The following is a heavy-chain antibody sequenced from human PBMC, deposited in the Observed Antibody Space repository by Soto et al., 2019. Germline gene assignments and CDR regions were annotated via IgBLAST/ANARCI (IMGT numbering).Heavy chain of an antibody. CDR1: GDSISSSNYY. CDR3: ARRYYYGSGSYFWFDP. Sequence: QLQLQESGPGLVKPSETLSLTCTVSGDSISSSNYYWGWIRQPPGKGLEWIGSIYYSGSTYYSPSLKSRVTISVDTSKNQFSLMLSSVTAADTAVYYCARRYYYGSGSYFWFDPWGQGTLVTVSS. CDR2: IYYSGST. J-gene: IGHJ5*02. D-gene: IGHD3-10*01. V-gene: IGHV4-39*01.